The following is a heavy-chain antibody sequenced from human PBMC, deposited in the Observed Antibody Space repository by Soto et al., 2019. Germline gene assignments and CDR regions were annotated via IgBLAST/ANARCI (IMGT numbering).Heavy chain of an antibody. D-gene: IGHD1-20*01. CDR1: GFTFSSYG. CDR3: AKGGYNWNPYYYYGMDV. J-gene: IGHJ6*02. V-gene: IGHV3-33*06. Sequence: PGGSLRLSCAASGFTFSSYGMHWVRQAPGKGLEWVAVIWYDGSNKYYADSVKGRFTISRDNSKNTLYLQMNSLRAEDTAVYYCAKGGYNWNPYYYYGMDVWGQGTTVTVSS. CDR2: IWYDGSNK.